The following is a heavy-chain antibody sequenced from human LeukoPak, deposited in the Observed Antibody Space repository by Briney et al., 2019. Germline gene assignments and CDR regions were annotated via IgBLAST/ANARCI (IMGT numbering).Heavy chain of an antibody. V-gene: IGHV3-7*01. J-gene: IGHJ6*03. CDR2: IKQDGSEK. CDR3: ARGRPVRYYYYYYMDV. Sequence: LRLSCAASGFTFSSYWMSWVRQAPGKGLEWVANIKQDGSEKYYVDSVKGRFTISRDNAKNSLYLQMNSLRAEDTAVYYCARGRPVRYYYYYYMDVWGKGTTVTVSS. D-gene: IGHD6-6*01. CDR1: GFTFSSYW.